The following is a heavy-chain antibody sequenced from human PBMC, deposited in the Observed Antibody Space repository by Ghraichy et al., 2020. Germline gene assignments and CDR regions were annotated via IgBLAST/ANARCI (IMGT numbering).Heavy chain of an antibody. CDR3: AKDEWVKQWLPRRFALEYFDY. Sequence: GGSLRLSCAASGFTFSSYAMSWVRQAPGKGLEWVSAISGSGGSTYYADSVKGRFTISRDNSKNTLYLQMNSLRAEDTAVYYCAKDEWVKQWLPRRFALEYFDYWGQGTLVTVSS. CDR2: ISGSGGST. V-gene: IGHV3-23*01. D-gene: IGHD6-19*01. CDR1: GFTFSSYA. J-gene: IGHJ4*02.